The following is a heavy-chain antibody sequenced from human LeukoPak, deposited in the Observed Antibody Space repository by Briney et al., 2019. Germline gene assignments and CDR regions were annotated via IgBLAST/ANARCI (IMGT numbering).Heavy chain of an antibody. D-gene: IGHD1-26*01. CDR2: IYYSGST. V-gene: IGHV4-39*01. Sequence: SETLSLTCTVSGGSISSSSYYWGWIRQPPGKGLEWIGSIYYSGSTYYNPSLKSRVTISVDTSKNQFSLKLSSVTAANTAVYYCARRSGIYSAFDIWGQGTMVTVSS. CDR1: GGSISSSSYY. J-gene: IGHJ3*02. CDR3: ARRSGIYSAFDI.